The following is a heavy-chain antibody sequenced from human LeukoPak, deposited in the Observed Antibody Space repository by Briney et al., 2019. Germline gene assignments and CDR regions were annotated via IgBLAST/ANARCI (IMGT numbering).Heavy chain of an antibody. CDR2: IWYDGSNK. D-gene: IGHD6-13*01. CDR1: GFTFSSYS. V-gene: IGHV3-33*01. J-gene: IGHJ6*02. Sequence: GRSLRLSCAASGFTFSSYSMHWVRQAPGKGLEWVAVIWYDGSNKYYADSVKGRFTISRENAKNSLYLQMNSLRAGDTAVYYCAREKYVAAAGTGYGMDVWGQGTTVTVSS. CDR3: AREKYVAAAGTGYGMDV.